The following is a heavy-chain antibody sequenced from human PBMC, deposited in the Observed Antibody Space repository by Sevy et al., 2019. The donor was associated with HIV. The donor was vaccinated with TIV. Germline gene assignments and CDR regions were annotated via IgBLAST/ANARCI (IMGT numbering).Heavy chain of an antibody. V-gene: IGHV4-59*01. J-gene: IGHJ2*01. CDR3: ARVGRGSYFGYFDL. CDR1: DGSISSYY. D-gene: IGHD1-26*01. CDR2: IYYSGST. Sequence: SETLSLTCTVSDGSISSYYWSWIRQPPGKGLEWIGYIYYSGSTNYNPSLKSRVTISVDTSKNQFSLKLSSVTAADTAVYYCARVGRGSYFGYFDLWGRGTLVTVSS.